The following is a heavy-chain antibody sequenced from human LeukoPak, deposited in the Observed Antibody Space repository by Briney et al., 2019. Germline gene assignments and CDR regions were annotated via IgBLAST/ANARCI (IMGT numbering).Heavy chain of an antibody. J-gene: IGHJ6*02. CDR1: GFTFSDYY. CDR2: ISSSGSTI. Sequence: GGSLRLSCAASGFTFSDYYMSWIRQAPGKGLEWVSYISSSGSTIYYADSVKGRFTISRDNAKNSLYLQMNSLRAEDTAVYYCARCITMVRGVGSPYYYYGMDVWGQGTTVTVSS. CDR3: ARCITMVRGVGSPYYYYGMDV. V-gene: IGHV3-11*01. D-gene: IGHD3-10*01.